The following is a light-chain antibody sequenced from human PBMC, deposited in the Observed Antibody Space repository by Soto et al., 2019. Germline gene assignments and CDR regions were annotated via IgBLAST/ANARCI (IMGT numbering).Light chain of an antibody. CDR2: DAS. J-gene: IGKJ2*01. CDR1: HDISNY. CDR3: HQYDNVPQT. V-gene: IGKV1-33*01. Sequence: DIQMTQSPSSLSASVGDRVTITCQASHDISNYLNWYQQKPGKAPKLLIYDASNLQTGVPSRFSGSGSGTDFTFTISSLQPEDSATYYCHQYDNVPQTFGQGTKLEIK.